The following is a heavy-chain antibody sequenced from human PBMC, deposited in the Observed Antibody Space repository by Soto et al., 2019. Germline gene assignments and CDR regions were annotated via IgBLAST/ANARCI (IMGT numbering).Heavy chain of an antibody. Sequence: PGGSLRLSCAASGFTFSFYEMNWVRQAPGKGLEWISYISTSATTIYYADSVKGRFTISRDNAKNSVYLQMSSLRAEDTAVYYCARDGYGDPYYYYGMDVWGQGTTVTVSS. D-gene: IGHD4-17*01. J-gene: IGHJ6*02. CDR3: ARDGYGDPYYYYGMDV. CDR2: ISTSATTI. CDR1: GFTFSFYE. V-gene: IGHV3-48*03.